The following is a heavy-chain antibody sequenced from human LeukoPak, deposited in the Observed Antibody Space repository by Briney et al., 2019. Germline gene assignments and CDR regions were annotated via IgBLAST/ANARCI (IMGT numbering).Heavy chain of an antibody. Sequence: PSETLSLTCTVSGGSISSYYWSWIRQPPGKGLEWIGYIYYTGTTTYNPSLKSRVTMSLDTSKNQFSLKLSSVTAADTAVYYCARAEYCSGGSCYTPFDYWGQGTLVTVSS. J-gene: IGHJ4*02. CDR3: ARAEYCSGGSCYTPFDY. CDR1: GGSISSYY. V-gene: IGHV4-59*01. D-gene: IGHD2-15*01. CDR2: IYYTGTT.